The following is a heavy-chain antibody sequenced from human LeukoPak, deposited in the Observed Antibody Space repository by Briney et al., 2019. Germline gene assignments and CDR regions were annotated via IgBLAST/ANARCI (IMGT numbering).Heavy chain of an antibody. CDR3: ARGLQYLHVLRFLEWLSYPGYYFDY. CDR1: GGSVSSGSYY. CDR2: IYYSGST. V-gene: IGHV4-61*01. J-gene: IGHJ4*02. D-gene: IGHD3-3*01. Sequence: SETLSLTCTVSGGSVSSGSYYWSWIRQPPGKGLEWIGYIYYSGSTNYNPSLKSRVTISVDTSKNQFSLKLSSVTAADTAVYYCARGLQYLHVLRFLEWLSYPGYYFDYWGQGTLVTVSS.